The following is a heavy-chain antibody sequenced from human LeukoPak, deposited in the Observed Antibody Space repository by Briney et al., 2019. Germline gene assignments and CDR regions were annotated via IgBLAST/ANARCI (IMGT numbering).Heavy chain of an antibody. CDR2: INHSGST. CDR3: ATYDSSGTRVDY. V-gene: IGHV4-34*09. Sequence: SETLSLTCAVYGGSFSGYYWSWIRQPPGKGLEWIGEINHSGSTNYNPSLKSRVTISVDTSKNQFSLKLSSVTAADTAVYYCATYDSSGTRVDYWGQGTLVTVSS. D-gene: IGHD3-22*01. J-gene: IGHJ4*02. CDR1: GGSFSGYY.